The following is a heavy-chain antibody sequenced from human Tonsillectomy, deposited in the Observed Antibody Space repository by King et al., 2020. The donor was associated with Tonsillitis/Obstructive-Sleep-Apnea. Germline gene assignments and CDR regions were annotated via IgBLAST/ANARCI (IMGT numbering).Heavy chain of an antibody. D-gene: IGHD3-16*01. CDR2: IKRKTDGGTT. V-gene: IGHV3-15*01. CDR3: TTGLMGDAFYI. CDR1: GFTFSNAW. J-gene: IGHJ3*02. Sequence: VQLVEAGGGLVKPGGSLRLSFAASGFTFSNAWVGLGRQAPGKGLEWVGRIKRKTDGGTTDYAAPVKGRLTISKDDSKNTLYLQMNSLKTEDTAVYYCTTGLMGDAFYIWGQGTMVTVSS.